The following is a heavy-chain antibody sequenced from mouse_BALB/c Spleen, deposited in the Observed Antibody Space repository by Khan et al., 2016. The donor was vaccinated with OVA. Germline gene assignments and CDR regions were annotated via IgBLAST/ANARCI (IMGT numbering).Heavy chain of an antibody. D-gene: IGHD2-14*01. CDR1: GYTFTSYT. V-gene: IGHV1-4*01. Sequence: QIQLVQSGAELARPGASVKMSCKAFGYTFTSYTNHWIKLRLGQGLEWIGYINPNNGYTNYNQKFKDKATFTADKSFTTVYMQLSILTSNDSAVNNCVRDDSCYRNDGWVAYWGQGTLVTVSA. J-gene: IGHJ3*01. CDR3: VRDDSCYRNDGWVAY. CDR2: INPNNGYT.